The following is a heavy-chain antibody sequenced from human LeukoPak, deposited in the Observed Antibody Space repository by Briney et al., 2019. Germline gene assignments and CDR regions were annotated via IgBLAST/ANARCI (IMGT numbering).Heavy chain of an antibody. V-gene: IGHV4-30-2*01. CDR1: GGSISSGAYP. Sequence: SQTLSLTCAVSGGSISSGAYPWSWIRQPPGKGLEWIGYIYQSGTTYYNPSLKSRVTISADRSKNQFSLNLSSVTAADTAVYYCARDLRGELDYWGQGTLVTVSS. CDR2: IYQSGTT. CDR3: ARDLRGELDY. J-gene: IGHJ4*02. D-gene: IGHD5/OR15-5a*01.